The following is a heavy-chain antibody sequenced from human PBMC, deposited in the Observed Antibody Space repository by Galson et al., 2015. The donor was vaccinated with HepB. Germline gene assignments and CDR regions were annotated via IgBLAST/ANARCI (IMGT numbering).Heavy chain of an antibody. CDR3: AKDESSGSSLDY. D-gene: IGHD1-26*01. J-gene: IGHJ4*02. V-gene: IGHV3-23*01. CDR2: INGSGEST. Sequence: SLRLSCAASGFTFSSYAMSWVRQAPGKGLEWVSAINGSGESTYYADSVKGRFTISRDNSRNTVYLQMNSLRAEDTAVFYCAKDESSGSSLDYWGQGTLVTVSS. CDR1: GFTFSSYA.